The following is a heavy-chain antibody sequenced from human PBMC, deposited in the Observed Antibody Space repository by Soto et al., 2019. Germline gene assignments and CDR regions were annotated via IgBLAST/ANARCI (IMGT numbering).Heavy chain of an antibody. CDR3: ARGPKRGYYYYGMDV. Sequence: SETLSLTCAVYGGSFSGYYWSWIRQPPGKGLEWTGEINHSGSTNYNPSLKSRVTISVDTSKNQFSLKLSSVTAADTAVYYCARGPKRGYYYYGMDVWGQGTTVTVSS. D-gene: IGHD3-10*01. V-gene: IGHV4-34*01. J-gene: IGHJ6*02. CDR1: GGSFSGYY. CDR2: INHSGST.